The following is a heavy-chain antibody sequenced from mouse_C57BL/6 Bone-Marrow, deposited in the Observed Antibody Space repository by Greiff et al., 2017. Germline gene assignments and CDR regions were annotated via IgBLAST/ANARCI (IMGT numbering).Heavy chain of an antibody. CDR1: GYTFTSYW. Sequence: QVQLQQPGAELVKPGASVKLSCKASGYTFTSYWMHWVKQRPGQGLEWIGMIHPNSGSTNYNEKFKSKATLTVDKSSSTAYMQLISLTSEDSAVYYCSRGSYYYGRGEVWGTGTTATVSS. J-gene: IGHJ1*03. V-gene: IGHV1-64*01. D-gene: IGHD1-1*01. CDR3: SRGSYYYGRGEV. CDR2: IHPNSGST.